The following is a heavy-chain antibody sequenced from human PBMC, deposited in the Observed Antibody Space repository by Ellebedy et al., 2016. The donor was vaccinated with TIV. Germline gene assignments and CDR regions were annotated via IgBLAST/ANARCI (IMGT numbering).Heavy chain of an antibody. Sequence: AASVKVSCKASGYTFTSYGISWVRQAPGQGLKWMGWISAYNGNTNYAQKLQGRVTITTDTSTSPAYMELRSLRSDDTAVYYCARRVGREWYRYWPYFDYWGQGTLVTVSS. CDR1: GYTFTSYG. V-gene: IGHV1-18*01. CDR3: ARRVGREWYRYWPYFDY. J-gene: IGHJ4*02. D-gene: IGHD3-16*02. CDR2: ISAYNGNT.